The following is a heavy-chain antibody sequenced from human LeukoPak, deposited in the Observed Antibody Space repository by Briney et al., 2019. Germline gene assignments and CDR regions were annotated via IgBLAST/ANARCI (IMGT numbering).Heavy chain of an antibody. CDR3: AKGSRDVVVPAAPPFDY. V-gene: IGHV3-33*06. CDR1: GFTFSSYG. D-gene: IGHD2-2*01. J-gene: IGHJ4*02. CDR2: IWYDGSNK. Sequence: GRSLRLSCAASGFTFSSYGMHWVRQAPGKGLEWEAVIWYDGSNKYCADSVKGRFTISRDNSKNTLYLQMNSLRAEDTAVYYCAKGSRDVVVPAAPPFDYWGQGTLVTVSS.